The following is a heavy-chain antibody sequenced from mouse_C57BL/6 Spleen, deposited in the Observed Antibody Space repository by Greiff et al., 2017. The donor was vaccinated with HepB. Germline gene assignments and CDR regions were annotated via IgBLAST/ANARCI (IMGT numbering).Heavy chain of an antibody. J-gene: IGHJ2*01. Sequence: EVKLVESGGGLVQPKGSLKLSCAASGFTFNTYAMHWVRQAPGKGLEWVARIRSKSSNYATYYADSVKDRFTISRDDSQSMLYLQMNNLKTEDTAMYYCGRESDYGSSPCYFDYWGQGTTLTVSS. CDR1: GFTFNTYA. CDR2: IRSKSSNYAT. V-gene: IGHV10-3*01. D-gene: IGHD1-1*01. CDR3: GRESDYGSSPCYFDY.